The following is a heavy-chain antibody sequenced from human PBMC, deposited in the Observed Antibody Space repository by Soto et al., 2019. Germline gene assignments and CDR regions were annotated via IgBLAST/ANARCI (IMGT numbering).Heavy chain of an antibody. V-gene: IGHV1-69*13. D-gene: IGHD5-18*01. CDR3: ARIPRYSFPTSDDLDS. J-gene: IGHJ4*02. Sequence: SVKVSCKASGGTFYTYTFSWVRQAPGQGLEWMGSITPIYPTTNYAEKFQGRLTVTADGSTNTDYMDLNSLTSEDTAVYYCARIPRYSFPTSDDLDSWGQGTLVTVSS. CDR2: ITPIYPTT. CDR1: GGTFYTYT.